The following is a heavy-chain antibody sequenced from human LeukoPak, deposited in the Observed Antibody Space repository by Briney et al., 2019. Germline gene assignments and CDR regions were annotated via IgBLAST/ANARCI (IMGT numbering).Heavy chain of an antibody. CDR1: GGSIITNDYW. Sequence: SETLSLTCVVSGGSIITNDYWWGWIRQPPGKGLEWIGTIDHAGTTFYNVSLKSRVTISVDTPNNQFSLKLSSVTAADTAVYYCARDRPRLRGYSYGYYYYMDVWGKGTTVTVSS. CDR2: IDHAGTT. V-gene: IGHV4-39*07. CDR3: ARDRPRLRGYSYGYYYYMDV. J-gene: IGHJ6*03. D-gene: IGHD5-18*01.